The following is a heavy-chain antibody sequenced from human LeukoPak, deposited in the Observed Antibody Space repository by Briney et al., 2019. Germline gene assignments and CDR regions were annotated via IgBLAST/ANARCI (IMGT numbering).Heavy chain of an antibody. V-gene: IGHV4-30-4*08. CDR3: ATRSHYDSSGYYPKDYYYYYMDV. D-gene: IGHD3-22*01. Sequence: SETLSLTCTVSGGSISSGDYYWSWIRQPPGKGLEWIGYIYYSGSTYYNPPLKSRVTISVDTSKNQFSLKLSSVTAADTAVYYCATRSHYDSSGYYPKDYYYYYMDVWGKGTTATVSS. CDR1: GGSISSGDYY. CDR2: IYYSGST. J-gene: IGHJ6*03.